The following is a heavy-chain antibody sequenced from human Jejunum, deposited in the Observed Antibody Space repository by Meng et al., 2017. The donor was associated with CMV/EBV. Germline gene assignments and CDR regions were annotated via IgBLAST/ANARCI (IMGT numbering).Heavy chain of an antibody. D-gene: IGHD3-16*01. Sequence: CAASELNFSYCWMSWVRQAPGKGLEWVANINQDESAKYYVGSLNGQFAISRDNAKNSLYLQMNSLRDEDTAVYYCTRDSWGGKDVWGQGTTVTVSS. CDR3: TRDSWGGKDV. CDR1: ELNFSYCW. V-gene: IGHV3-7*01. J-gene: IGHJ6*02. CDR2: INQDESAK.